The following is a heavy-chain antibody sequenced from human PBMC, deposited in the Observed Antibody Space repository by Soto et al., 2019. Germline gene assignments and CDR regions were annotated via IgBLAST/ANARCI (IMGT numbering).Heavy chain of an antibody. D-gene: IGHD2-15*01. V-gene: IGHV4-59*08. CDR1: GGSISSYY. Sequence: SETLSLTCTVSGGSISSYYWSWILQPPWKGLEWIGYIYYSGSTNYNPSLKSRVTISVDTSKNQFSLKLSSVTAADTAVYYCARGERECSGGSCPRNFDYWGQGTLVTVSS. J-gene: IGHJ4*02. CDR2: IYYSGST. CDR3: ARGERECSGGSCPRNFDY.